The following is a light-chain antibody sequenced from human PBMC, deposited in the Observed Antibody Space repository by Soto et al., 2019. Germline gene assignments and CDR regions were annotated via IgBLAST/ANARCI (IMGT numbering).Light chain of an antibody. Sequence: EIVMTQSPATLSVSPGERATLSCRASQSVSSNLAWYQQKPGQAPSLLIYGASTRATGIPARFSGSGSGTEFTLTISSLQSEDFAVYYCQQYNNWRRTFGQGTQVEIK. CDR1: QSVSSN. V-gene: IGKV3-15*01. CDR2: GAS. CDR3: QQYNNWRRT. J-gene: IGKJ1*01.